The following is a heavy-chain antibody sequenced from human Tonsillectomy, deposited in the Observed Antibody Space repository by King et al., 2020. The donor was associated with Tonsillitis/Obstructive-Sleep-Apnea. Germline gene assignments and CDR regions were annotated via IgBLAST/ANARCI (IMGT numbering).Heavy chain of an antibody. J-gene: IGHJ4*02. Sequence: DVQLVESGGGLVQPGGSLRLSCAASGFTFSSYAMHWVRQAPGKGLEFVSAINFNGGSTYYANSVKGRFTISRDNSRYTLYLQMGSLRADDMAVYYCAREAYDTSGSCDYWGQGTLVTVSS. CDR1: GFTFSSYA. D-gene: IGHD3-22*01. V-gene: IGHV3-64*01. CDR3: AREAYDTSGSCDY. CDR2: INFNGGST.